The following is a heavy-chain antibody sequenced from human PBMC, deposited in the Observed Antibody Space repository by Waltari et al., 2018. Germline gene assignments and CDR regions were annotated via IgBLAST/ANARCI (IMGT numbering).Heavy chain of an antibody. Sequence: QVHLVESGGGVVQPGGSLRLSCAASGFSFNNYAMHWVRQAPGTGVGRGSVVWTDGIYKFYADSVKCRFTISRDNSKNTLYFQMNSLRAEDTAMYYCAKDGSASRLVRYYLDHWGPGTLVTVSS. CDR2: VWTDGIYK. V-gene: IGHV3-33*06. J-gene: IGHJ4*02. CDR3: AKDGSASRLVRYYLDH. CDR1: GFSFNNYA. D-gene: IGHD2-8*02.